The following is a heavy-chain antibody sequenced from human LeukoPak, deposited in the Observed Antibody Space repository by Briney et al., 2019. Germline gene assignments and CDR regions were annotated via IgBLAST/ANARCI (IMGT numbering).Heavy chain of an antibody. Sequence: ETLSLTCTVSGGSISSYYWSWIRQPPGKGLEWIGYIYYSGSTNYNPSLKSRVTISVDTSKNQFSLKLSSVTAADTAVYYCARGGYSSSSWRYYYYMDVWGKGTTVTISS. J-gene: IGHJ6*03. CDR2: IYYSGST. CDR3: ARGGYSSSSWRYYYYMDV. D-gene: IGHD6-13*01. V-gene: IGHV4-59*12. CDR1: GGSISSYY.